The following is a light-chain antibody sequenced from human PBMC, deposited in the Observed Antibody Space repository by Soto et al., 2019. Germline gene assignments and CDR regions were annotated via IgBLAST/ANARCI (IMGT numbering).Light chain of an antibody. V-gene: IGKV4-1*01. CDR2: WAS. CDR3: QQYYSAPPYT. Sequence: DIVLTQSPDSLPVSLGERATINCKSNQSLLYTSNNKNYLAWYQQKSGQPPKLLIYWASTRESGVPDRFSGSGSGTDFTLTISSLQAEDVAVYYCQQYYSAPPYTFGQGTKLEIK. CDR1: QSLLYTSNNKNY. J-gene: IGKJ2*01.